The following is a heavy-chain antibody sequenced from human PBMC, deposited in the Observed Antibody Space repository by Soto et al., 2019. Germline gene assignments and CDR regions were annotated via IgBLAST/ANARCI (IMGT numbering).Heavy chain of an antibody. CDR1: GFTFTSYA. CDR3: AREYSLAVLAPGY. D-gene: IGHD2-8*02. CDR2: ISNDGSNK. J-gene: IGHJ4*02. Sequence: QVQLVESGGGVVQPGRSLRLSCAASGFTFTSYAMHWVRQAPGKGLEWVAVISNDGSNKHYADSVKGRFTISRDNSKNTSYLQMSSLRAEDTAVYYCAREYSLAVLAPGYWGQGTLVTVSS. V-gene: IGHV3-30-3*01.